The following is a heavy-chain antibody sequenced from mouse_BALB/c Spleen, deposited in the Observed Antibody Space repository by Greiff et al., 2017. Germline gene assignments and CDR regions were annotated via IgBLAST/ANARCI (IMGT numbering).Heavy chain of an antibody. CDR2: ISSGGGST. CDR3: ARGDYYGSNYEGFDY. V-gene: IGHV5-12-1*01. D-gene: IGHD1-1*01. CDR1: GFAFSSYD. Sequence: DVKLVESGGGLVKPGGSLKLSCAASGFAFSSYDMSWVRQTPEKRLEWVAYISSGGGSTYYPDTVKGRFTISRDNPKNTLFLQMTSLRSEDTAMYYCARGDYYGSNYEGFDYWGQGTTLTVSA. J-gene: IGHJ2*01.